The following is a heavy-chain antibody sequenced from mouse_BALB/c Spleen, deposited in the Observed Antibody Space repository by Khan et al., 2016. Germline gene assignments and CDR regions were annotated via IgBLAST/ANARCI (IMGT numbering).Heavy chain of an antibody. V-gene: IGHV1S81*02. CDR3: TRGLYYYGTSDGRYYAMDY. D-gene: IGHD1-1*01. CDR1: GYTFSSYF. Sequence: QVQLQQSGAELVSPGASVKLSCKTSGYTFSSYFIYWVKQRPGQGLEWIGEIKPSNGGTNFNENFKSQATLTVDKSSRTSYIQLPSLTTEDHAVYYCTRGLYYYGTSDGRYYAMDYWGQGTSVTVSS. CDR2: IKPSNGGT. J-gene: IGHJ4*01.